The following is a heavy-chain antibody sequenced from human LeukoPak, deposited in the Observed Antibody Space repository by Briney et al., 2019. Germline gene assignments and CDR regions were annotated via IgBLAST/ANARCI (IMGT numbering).Heavy chain of an antibody. CDR1: GGSISSSRYC. Sequence: SETLSLTCTVSGGSISSSRYCWGWIRQPPGKGLEWIGSIYYSGSTYYNPSLKSLVTISVDTSKNQFSLTLSSVTAADTAVYYCARSATGFSRGWFDTWGQGNLVTVSS. V-gene: IGHV4-39*01. CDR3: ARSATGFSRGWFDT. D-gene: IGHD1-14*01. CDR2: IYYSGST. J-gene: IGHJ5*02.